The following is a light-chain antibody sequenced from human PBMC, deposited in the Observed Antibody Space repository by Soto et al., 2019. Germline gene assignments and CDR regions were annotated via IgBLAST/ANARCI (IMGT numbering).Light chain of an antibody. Sequence: QSVLTQPASVSGSPGQSITISCTGTSSDVGAYNYVSWYQQHPAKITKLMIYHVSNRPSGVSDRFSGSKSGNTASLTFSGLQAEDEADYYCYSYTTSSTYVFGTGTKVTVL. CDR2: HVS. J-gene: IGLJ1*01. V-gene: IGLV2-14*01. CDR3: YSYTTSSTYV. CDR1: SSDVGAYNY.